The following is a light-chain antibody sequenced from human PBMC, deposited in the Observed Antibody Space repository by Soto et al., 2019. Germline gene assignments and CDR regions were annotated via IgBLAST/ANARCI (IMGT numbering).Light chain of an antibody. V-gene: IGLV2-23*01. CDR2: EDT. CDR3: SSYAGSSTLI. Sequence: QSALTQPASVSASPGQSITISCTGTSSDVGGYKFVSWYQHHPGKAPKLMIYEDTKRPSGISGRFSGSKSGNTASLTISGLQAEDEADYYCSSYAGSSTLIFGGGTKLTVL. CDR1: SSDVGGYKF. J-gene: IGLJ2*01.